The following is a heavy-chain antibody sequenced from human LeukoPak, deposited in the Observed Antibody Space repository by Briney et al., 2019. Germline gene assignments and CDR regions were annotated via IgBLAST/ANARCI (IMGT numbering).Heavy chain of an antibody. Sequence: SQTLSLTCTVSGGSISSGDYYWSWIRQPPGKGLEWIGYIYYSGNTYYNPSLKSRVTISVDTSKNQFSLKLSSVTAADTAVYYCATIRGSINWFDPWGQGTLVTVSS. J-gene: IGHJ5*02. V-gene: IGHV4-30-4*08. CDR1: GGSISSGDYY. CDR3: ATIRGSINWFDP. CDR2: IYYSGNT.